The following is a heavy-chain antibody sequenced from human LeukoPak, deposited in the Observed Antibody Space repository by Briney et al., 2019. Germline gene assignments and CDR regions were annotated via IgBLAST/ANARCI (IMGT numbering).Heavy chain of an antibody. D-gene: IGHD1-14*01. V-gene: IGHV3-30*03. CDR3: ARISLTHDAFDI. CDR2: ISYDGSNK. CDR1: GFTFSSYG. J-gene: IGHJ3*02. Sequence: GSLRLSCAASGFTFSSYGMHWVRQAPGKGLEWVAVISYDGSNKYYADSVKGRFTISRDNSKNTLYLQMNSLRAEDTAVYYCARISLTHDAFDIWGQGTMVTVSS.